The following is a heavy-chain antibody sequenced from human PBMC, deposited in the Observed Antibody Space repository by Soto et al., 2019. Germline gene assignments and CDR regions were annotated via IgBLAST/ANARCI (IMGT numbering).Heavy chain of an antibody. CDR3: ARVGSGYDPFFDY. Sequence: QVQLQESGPGLVKPSQTLSLTCTVSGGSISGDYYWSWIRQPPGKGLEWIGHIYYSGNTFYNPSHKSRLTMSVDTSKNQFSLKLTSVTAADTAAYYCARVGSGYDPFFDYWGQGTLVTVSS. J-gene: IGHJ4*02. D-gene: IGHD5-12*01. CDR2: IYYSGNT. V-gene: IGHV4-30-4*01. CDR1: GGSISGDYY.